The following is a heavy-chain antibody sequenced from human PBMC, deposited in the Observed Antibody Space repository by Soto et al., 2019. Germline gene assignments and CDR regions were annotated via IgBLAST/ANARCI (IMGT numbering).Heavy chain of an antibody. CDR1: GGSISRSSYY. CDR3: ARSECGRSRWDYFSY. Sequence: PPETLSLTCTVSGGSISRSSYYWCWIRQPPGKGLEWIGSIYYSGSTYYNPSLKSRVTISVDTSKNQFSLKLSSVTAADTAVYYCARSECGRSRWDYFSYRGQRT. J-gene: IGHJ4*02. D-gene: IGHD6-19*01. CDR2: IYYSGST. V-gene: IGHV4-39*01.